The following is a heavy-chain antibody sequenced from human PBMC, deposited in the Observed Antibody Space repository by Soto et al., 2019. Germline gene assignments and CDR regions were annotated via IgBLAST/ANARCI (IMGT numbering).Heavy chain of an antibody. J-gene: IGHJ4*02. V-gene: IGHV3-20*04. CDR3: ARRSPGNFDY. CDR2: INWNASTT. CDR1: GFTFEDYG. Sequence: EVQLVQSGGGVVRPGESLRLSCAASGFTFEDYGMTWVRQAPGKGLEWVSGINWNASTTSYADSVKGRFTVSRDNAKNSLFLQMNSLTAEDTAFYYCARRSPGNFDYWGQGTLVTVSS. D-gene: IGHD7-27*01.